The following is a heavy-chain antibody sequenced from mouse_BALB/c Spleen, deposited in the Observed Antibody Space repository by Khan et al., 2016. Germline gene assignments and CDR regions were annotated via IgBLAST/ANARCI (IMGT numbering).Heavy chain of an antibody. D-gene: IGHD2-1*01. CDR2: INPSTGYT. J-gene: IGHJ2*01. Sequence: QVQLQQSGAELAKPGASVKMSCKASGYTFTSYWMHWVKQRPGQGLEWIGYINPSTGYTEYNQKFKDKATLTADKSSSTAYMQLSSLTSEDSAVYYCAYYGSYDYCCEDTTLAVSS. CDR1: GYTFTSYW. CDR3: AYYGSYDY. V-gene: IGHV1-7*01.